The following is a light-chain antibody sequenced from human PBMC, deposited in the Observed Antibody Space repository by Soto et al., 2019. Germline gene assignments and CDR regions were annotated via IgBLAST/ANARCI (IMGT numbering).Light chain of an antibody. Sequence: EIVMTQSPATLSLSPGERATLSCRASQSVSSNLAWYQQKPGQAPSLLISGASTRDTGTPARFSGSGSGTDFTLTISRLQSEDFAVYYCQQYIRWPLTFGGGTKVEIK. CDR1: QSVSSN. CDR2: GAS. J-gene: IGKJ4*01. CDR3: QQYIRWPLT. V-gene: IGKV3-15*01.